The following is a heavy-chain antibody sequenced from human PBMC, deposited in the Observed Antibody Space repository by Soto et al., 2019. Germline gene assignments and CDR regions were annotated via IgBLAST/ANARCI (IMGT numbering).Heavy chain of an antibody. V-gene: IGHV3-21*01. D-gene: IGHD1-20*01. CDR2: ISSSSSYI. J-gene: IGHJ6*02. Sequence: GGSLRLSCAASGFTFSSYSMNWVRQAPGKGLEWVSSISSSSSYIYYADSVKGRFTISRDNSKNTLYLQMNSLRAEDTAVYYCARDGSGITGTDYGMDVWGQGTTVTVSS. CDR1: GFTFSSYS. CDR3: ARDGSGITGTDYGMDV.